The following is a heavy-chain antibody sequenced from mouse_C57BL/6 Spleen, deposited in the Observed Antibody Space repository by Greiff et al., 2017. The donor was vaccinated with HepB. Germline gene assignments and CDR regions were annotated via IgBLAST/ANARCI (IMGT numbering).Heavy chain of an antibody. D-gene: IGHD2-3*01. CDR2: IYPGDGDT. CDR1: GYAFSSSW. J-gene: IGHJ1*03. Sequence: QVQLQQSGPELVKPGASVKISCKASGYAFSSSWMNWVKQRPGKGLEWIGRIYPGDGDTNYNGKFKGKATLTADKSSSTAYMQLSSLTSEDSAVYFCARGKDGSNWYFDVWSTGTTVTVSS. CDR3: ARGKDGSNWYFDV. V-gene: IGHV1-82*01.